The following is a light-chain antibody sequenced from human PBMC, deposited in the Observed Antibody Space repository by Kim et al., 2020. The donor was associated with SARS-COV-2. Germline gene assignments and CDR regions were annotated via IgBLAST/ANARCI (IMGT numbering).Light chain of an antibody. CDR3: QTWDSSTAV. J-gene: IGLJ2*01. CDR2: QDN. Sequence: SVSPEQTATITCSGNGLGTKYACWYQQKPGQSPVLVIYQDNGRPSGIPERFSGSNSGNTATLTISETQAMDEADYYCQTWDSSTAVFGGGTQLTVL. CDR1: GLGTKY. V-gene: IGLV3-1*01.